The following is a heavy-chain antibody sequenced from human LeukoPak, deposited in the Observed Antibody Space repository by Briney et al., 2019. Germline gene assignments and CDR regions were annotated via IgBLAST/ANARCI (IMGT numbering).Heavy chain of an antibody. Sequence: SVKVSCKASGGTFSSYAISWVRQAPGQGLEWMGGTIPIFGTANYAQKFQGRVTITADESTSTAYMELSSLRSEDTAVYYCARDALRGYSYGLTTDYCGQGTLVTVSS. V-gene: IGHV1-69*01. CDR1: GGTFSSYA. CDR2: TIPIFGTA. J-gene: IGHJ4*02. D-gene: IGHD5-18*01. CDR3: ARDALRGYSYGLTTDY.